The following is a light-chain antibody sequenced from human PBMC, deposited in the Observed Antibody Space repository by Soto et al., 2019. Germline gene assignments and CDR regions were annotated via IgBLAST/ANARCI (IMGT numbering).Light chain of an antibody. CDR2: DVS. V-gene: IGLV2-11*01. J-gene: IGLJ2*01. Sequence: QSVLTQPRSVSGSPGQSVTISCIGTSSDVGYYDYVSWYQQHPGKAPKFLIYDVSKRPSGVPDRFSGSKSGNTASLTISGLQAEDEADYYCCSYAGNDNVIFGGGTKLTVL. CDR1: SSDVGYYDY. CDR3: CSYAGNDNVI.